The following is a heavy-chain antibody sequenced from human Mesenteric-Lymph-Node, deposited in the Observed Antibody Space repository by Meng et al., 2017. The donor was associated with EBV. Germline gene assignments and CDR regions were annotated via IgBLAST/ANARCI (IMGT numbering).Heavy chain of an antibody. Sequence: QLRLRVSAPRLVKPLATLSLTCTVSGGSISSSRYYWGWIRQPPGKGLEWIGSISYSGSTYSNPSLKSRVTISVDTSKTQFSLKLSSVTAADTAVYYCARGCLDTAMVDYYFDYWGQGTLVTVSS. D-gene: IGHD5-18*01. CDR2: ISYSGST. CDR1: GGSISSSRYY. J-gene: IGHJ4*02. CDR3: ARGCLDTAMVDYYFDY. V-gene: IGHV4-39*07.